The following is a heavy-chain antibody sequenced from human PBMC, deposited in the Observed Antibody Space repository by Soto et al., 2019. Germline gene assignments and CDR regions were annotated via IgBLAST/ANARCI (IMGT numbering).Heavy chain of an antibody. J-gene: IGHJ4*02. CDR2: TEYHWVS. CDR3: GKELVGANGHIDTDS. V-gene: IGHV4-39*01. Sequence: SDTLSLTCTVSSVSIYRSGYNWGWILQPPGSGLGWIGHTEYHWVSYSNPSLKSRVTIYRDTKKNQFSLKLTSVTAADTVTYYCGKELVGANGHIDTDSSGQGTLVTVSS. D-gene: IGHD2-15*01. CDR1: SVSIYRSGYN.